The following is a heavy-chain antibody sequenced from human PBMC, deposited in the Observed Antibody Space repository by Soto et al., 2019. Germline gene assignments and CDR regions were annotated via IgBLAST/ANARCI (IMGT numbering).Heavy chain of an antibody. V-gene: IGHV5-10-1*03. CDR1: GYSFTSYW. CDR2: IDPSDSYT. D-gene: IGHD3-10*01. CDR3: ARPPLGVLWFGELLSDAAVILGY. Sequence: EVQLVQSGAEVKKPGESLRISCKGSGYSFTSYWISWVRQMPGKGLEWMGRIDPSDSYTNYSPSFQGHVTISADKSISTAYLQWSSLKASDTAMYYCARPPLGVLWFGELLSDAAVILGYWGQGTLVTVSS. J-gene: IGHJ4*02.